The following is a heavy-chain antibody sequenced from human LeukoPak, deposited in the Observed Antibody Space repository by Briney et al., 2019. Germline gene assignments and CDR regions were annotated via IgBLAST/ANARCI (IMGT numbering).Heavy chain of an antibody. CDR3: ARDPLGSSGYYGIDY. D-gene: IGHD3-22*01. V-gene: IGHV3-21*01. Sequence: GGSLRLSCAASGFTFSNAWMSWVRQAPGKGLEWVSSISSSSSYIYYADSVKGRFTISRDNAKNSLYLQMNSLRAEDTAVYYCARDPLGSSGYYGIDYWGQGTLVIVSS. J-gene: IGHJ4*02. CDR1: GFTFSNAW. CDR2: ISSSSSYI.